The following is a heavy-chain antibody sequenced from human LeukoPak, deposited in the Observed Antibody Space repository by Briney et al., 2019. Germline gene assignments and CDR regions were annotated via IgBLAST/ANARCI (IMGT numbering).Heavy chain of an antibody. V-gene: IGHV3-53*01. CDR1: GFTVSSNY. D-gene: IGHD3-22*01. J-gene: IGHJ3*02. CDR3: ARAPDYYDPNDAFDI. CDR2: IYSGGST. Sequence: GGSLRLSCAASGFTVSSNYMSWVRQAPGKGLEWVSVIYSGGSTYYADSVKGRFTISRDNSKNTLYLQMNSLRAEDTAVYYCARAPDYYDPNDAFDIWGQGTMVTVSS.